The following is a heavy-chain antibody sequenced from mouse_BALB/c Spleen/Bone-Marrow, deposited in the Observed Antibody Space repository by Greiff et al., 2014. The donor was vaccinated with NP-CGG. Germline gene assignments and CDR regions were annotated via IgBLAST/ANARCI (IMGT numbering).Heavy chain of an antibody. Sequence: EVHLVESGGGLVPPGGSRKLSCAASGFTFSNFGIHWVRQAPEKGLEWVAYISGVSSTIYYADTVKGRFTISRDNPKNTLFLQMTSLRSEDTAMYYCARSAWSYYNGMDYWGQGTSVTVSS. CDR2: ISGVSSTI. J-gene: IGHJ4*01. CDR1: GFTFSNFG. V-gene: IGHV5-17*02. D-gene: IGHD1-1*01. CDR3: ARSAWSYYNGMDY.